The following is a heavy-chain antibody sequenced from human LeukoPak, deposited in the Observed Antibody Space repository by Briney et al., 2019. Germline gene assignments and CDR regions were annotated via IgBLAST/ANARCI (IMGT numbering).Heavy chain of an antibody. CDR2: ISDRGGNT. V-gene: IGHV3-23*01. CDR1: GFTFSTYA. Sequence: GSLRLSCAASGFTFSTYAMSWVRLAPGKGLEGVSTISDRGGNTYYADPVKGRFTISRDNSKNTLYLKMNSLRAEDTAFYYCAKSHSVAQRGYFDFWGQGTMVTVSS. D-gene: IGHD3-10*01. CDR3: AKSHSVAQRGYFDF. J-gene: IGHJ4*02.